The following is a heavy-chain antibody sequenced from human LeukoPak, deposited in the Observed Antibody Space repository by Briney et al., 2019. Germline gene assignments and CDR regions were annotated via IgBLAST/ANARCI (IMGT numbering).Heavy chain of an antibody. CDR3: AKDQLLFGVVIIPSIFDY. V-gene: IGHV3-30*18. D-gene: IGHD3-3*01. Sequence: GGSLRLPCAASGFSFSDYGMHWVRQAPGKGPEWVAVISYHGKNEYYADSVKGRFTTSRDNSKNTLYLQMNSLRAEDTAVYYCAKDQLLFGVVIIPSIFDYWGQGTLVTVSS. J-gene: IGHJ4*02. CDR1: GFSFSDYG. CDR2: ISYHGKNE.